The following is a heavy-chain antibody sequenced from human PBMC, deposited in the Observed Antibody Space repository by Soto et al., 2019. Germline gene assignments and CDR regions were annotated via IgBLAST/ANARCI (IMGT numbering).Heavy chain of an antibody. CDR3: ARGSSRRSYMDV. CDR2: INHSGST. CDR1: GGSFSGYY. D-gene: IGHD2-2*01. Sequence: QVQLQQWGAGLLKPSETLSLTCAVCGGSFSGYYWSWIRQPPGKGLEWIGEINHSGSTNYNPSLKSRVTISVDTSKNQFSLKLSSVTAADTAVYYCARGSSRRSYMDVWGKGTTVTVSS. J-gene: IGHJ6*03. V-gene: IGHV4-34*01.